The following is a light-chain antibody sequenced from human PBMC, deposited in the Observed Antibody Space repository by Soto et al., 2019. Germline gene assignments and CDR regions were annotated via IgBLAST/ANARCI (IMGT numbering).Light chain of an antibody. Sequence: QSVLTQPASVLGSPGQSITISCTGTGSDVGGFNFVSWYQQHPGKAPKLIIYDVSDRPSGVSNRFSGSKSGNTASLTISGLQTEDEAAYYCSSYTGTTTLGYVFGTGTKVTVL. CDR2: DVS. CDR3: SSYTGTTTLGYV. J-gene: IGLJ1*01. V-gene: IGLV2-14*03. CDR1: GSDVGGFNF.